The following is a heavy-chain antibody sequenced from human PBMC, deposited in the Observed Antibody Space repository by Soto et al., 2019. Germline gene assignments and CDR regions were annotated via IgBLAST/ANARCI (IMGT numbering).Heavy chain of an antibody. Sequence: ETLSLTCTVSGGSISSDFWSWIRQPPGKGLEWIGYISISGNTDYSPSLKSRATISVDTSKNQFSLKLSSVTAADTAVYYCARHLLLYYYDSSGYYLRDAFDIWGQGTMVTVSS. D-gene: IGHD3-22*01. CDR3: ARHLLLYYYDSSGYYLRDAFDI. CDR2: ISISGNT. J-gene: IGHJ3*02. CDR1: GGSISSDF. V-gene: IGHV4-59*08.